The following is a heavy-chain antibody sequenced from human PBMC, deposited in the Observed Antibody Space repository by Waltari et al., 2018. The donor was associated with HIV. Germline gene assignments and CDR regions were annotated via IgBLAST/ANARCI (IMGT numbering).Heavy chain of an antibody. D-gene: IGHD3-16*01. CDR3: ARHSGPYVHFFDL. Sequence: QLQESGPALVKPSETLSLSCSVSRVPLTSKNYYWGWVRQSPGKRLDWIASVYYGGKTYNNPSLKSRLSLSLDTSKNRLSLNVTSVTAADTAVYYCARHSGPYVHFFDLWGRGTLVTVTS. CDR2: VYYGGKT. CDR1: RVPLTSKNYY. V-gene: IGHV4-39*01. J-gene: IGHJ2*01.